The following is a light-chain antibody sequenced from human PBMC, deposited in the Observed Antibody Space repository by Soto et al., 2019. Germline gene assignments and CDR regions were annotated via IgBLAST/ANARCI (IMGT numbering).Light chain of an antibody. CDR3: SSYTSSSTPNV. Sequence: QSALTQPASVSGSPGQSITISCTGTSSDVGGYNYVSWYQQHPGKAPKLMIYEVSNRPSGVSNRFSGSKSGNAVSLTISGLQAEDEADYDGSSYTSSSTPNVFGTGAKLTVL. CDR2: EVS. V-gene: IGLV2-14*01. CDR1: SSDVGGYNY. J-gene: IGLJ1*01.